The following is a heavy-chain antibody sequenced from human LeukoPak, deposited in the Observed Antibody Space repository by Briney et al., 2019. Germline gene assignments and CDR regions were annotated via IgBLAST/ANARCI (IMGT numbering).Heavy chain of an antibody. CDR1: GFTFSSYA. J-gene: IGHJ6*02. CDR3: AKESSGTPLGYYYSMDV. V-gene: IGHV3-23*01. D-gene: IGHD1-1*01. Sequence: GGSLRLSCAASGFTFSSYAMSWVRQAPGKGLEWVSAISGSGGSTYYADSVKGRFTISRDNSKNTLYLQMNSLRAEDTAVYYCAKESSGTPLGYYYSMDVWGQGTTVTVSS. CDR2: ISGSGGST.